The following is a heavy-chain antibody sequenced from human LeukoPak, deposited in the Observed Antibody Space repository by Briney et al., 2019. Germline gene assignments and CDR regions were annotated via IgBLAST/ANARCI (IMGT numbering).Heavy chain of an antibody. J-gene: IGHJ6*02. CDR1: GFTFSSYG. D-gene: IGHD4-23*01. CDR2: IWYDGSNK. CDR3: ARDPPRGYGGNSDYYYYYGMDV. Sequence: GGSLRLSCAASGFTFSSYGMHWVRQAPGKGLEWVAVIWYDGSNKYYADSVKGRFTISRDNSKNTLYLQMNSLRAEDTAVYYCARDPPRGYGGNSDYYYYYGMDVWGQGTTVTVSS. V-gene: IGHV3-33*01.